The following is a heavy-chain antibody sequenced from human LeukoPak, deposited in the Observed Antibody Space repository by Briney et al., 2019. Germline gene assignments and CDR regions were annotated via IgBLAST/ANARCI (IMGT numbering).Heavy chain of an antibody. J-gene: IGHJ4*02. D-gene: IGHD3-3*01. Sequence: PGGSLRLSCAASGFTFSSYSMNWVRQAPGKGLEWVSSISSSSSYIYYADSVKGRFTISRDNAKNSLYLQMNSLRAEDTAVYYCAKRNDFWSGPFDYWGQGTLVTVSS. CDR1: GFTFSSYS. CDR3: AKRNDFWSGPFDY. CDR2: ISSSSSYI. V-gene: IGHV3-21*04.